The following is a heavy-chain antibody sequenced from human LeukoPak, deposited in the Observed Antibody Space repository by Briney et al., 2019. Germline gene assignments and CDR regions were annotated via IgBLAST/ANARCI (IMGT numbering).Heavy chain of an antibody. J-gene: IGHJ6*03. D-gene: IGHD3-3*01. CDR1: GYTFTSYD. CDR2: MNPYSGNT. V-gene: IGHV1-8*01. CDR3: ARGRDYDFWSGLLANYYYYYMDV. Sequence: ASVKVSCKASGYTFTSYDINWVRQATGQGLEWMGWMNPYSGNTGYAQKFQGRVTMTRNTSISTAYMELSSLRSEDTAVYYCARGRDYDFWSGLLANYYYYYMDVWGKGTTVTVSS.